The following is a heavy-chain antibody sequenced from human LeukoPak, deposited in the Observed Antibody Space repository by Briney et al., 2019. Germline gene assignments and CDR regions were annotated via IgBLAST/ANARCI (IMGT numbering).Heavy chain of an antibody. V-gene: IGHV4-61*02. J-gene: IGHJ4*02. CDR1: GGSISSGSHY. D-gene: IGHD6-19*01. CDR3: ARLQWLSTPFFDY. Sequence: PSETLSLTCTVSGGSISSGSHYWSWIRQPARKGLEWIGRVYTSGSTNYNPSLKSRVNISLDTPKNQFSLKLISVTAADTAVYFCARLQWLSTPFFDYWGQGTLVTVSS. CDR2: VYTSGST.